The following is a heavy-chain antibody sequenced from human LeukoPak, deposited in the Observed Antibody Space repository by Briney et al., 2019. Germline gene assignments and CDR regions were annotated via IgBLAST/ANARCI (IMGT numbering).Heavy chain of an antibody. CDR1: GHTFTSYG. V-gene: IGHV1-18*01. CDR3: ASRGGYSSSSPLDY. J-gene: IGHJ4*02. D-gene: IGHD6-6*01. CDR2: ISAYNGNT. Sequence: ASVKVSCKASGHTFTSYGISWVLQAPGQGLEWMGWISAYNGNTNYAQKLQGRVTMTTDTSTSTAYMELRSLRSDDTAVYYCASRGGYSSSSPLDYWGQGTLVTVSS.